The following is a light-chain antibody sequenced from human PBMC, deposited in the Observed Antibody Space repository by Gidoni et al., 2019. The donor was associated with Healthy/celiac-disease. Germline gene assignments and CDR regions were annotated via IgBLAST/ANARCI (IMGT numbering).Light chain of an antibody. Sequence: DIQMTKSPSSLSASVGDRVTITCQASQDISNYLNWYQQKPGKAPKPLIYDASNLETGVPSRFSGSGSGTDFTFTISSLQPEDIATYYCQQYDNPALTFGGGTKVEIK. J-gene: IGKJ4*01. CDR2: DAS. V-gene: IGKV1-33*01. CDR1: QDISNY. CDR3: QQYDNPALT.